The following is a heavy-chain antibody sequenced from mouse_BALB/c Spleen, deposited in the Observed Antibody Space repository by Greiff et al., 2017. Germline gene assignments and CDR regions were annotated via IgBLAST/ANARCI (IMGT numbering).Heavy chain of an antibody. CDR1: GFTFSSYA. CDR2: ISSGGST. J-gene: IGHJ2*01. D-gene: IGHD1-1*01. V-gene: IGHV5-6-5*01. Sequence: EVKVVESGGGLVKPGGSLKLSCAASGFTFSSYAMSWVRQTPEKRLEWVASISSGGSTYYPDSVKGRFTISRDNARNILYLQMSSLRSEDTAMYYCARADYYGSLDYWGQGTTLTVSS. CDR3: ARADYYGSLDY.